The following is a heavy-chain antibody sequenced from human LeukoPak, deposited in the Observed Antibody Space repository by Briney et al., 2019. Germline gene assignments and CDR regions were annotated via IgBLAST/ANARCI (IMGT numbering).Heavy chain of an antibody. CDR2: IYPGDSDT. Sequence: GESLQISCKGSGYNFTIYWIGWVRQLPGKGLEWMGIIYPGDSDTRYSPSFQGQVTISADTSISTAYLQWSSLKASDTAMYYCARQTEGGYGDSWGQGTLVTVSS. CDR3: ARQTEGGYGDS. CDR1: GYNFTIYW. J-gene: IGHJ4*02. V-gene: IGHV5-51*01. D-gene: IGHD3-22*01.